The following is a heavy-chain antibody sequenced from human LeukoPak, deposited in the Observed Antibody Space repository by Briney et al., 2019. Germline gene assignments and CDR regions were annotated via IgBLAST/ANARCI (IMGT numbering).Heavy chain of an antibody. V-gene: IGHV1-69*13. CDR3: ARDTTGVAFDI. CDR1: GGTFSSYA. J-gene: IGHJ3*02. Sequence: ASVKVSCKASGGTFSSYAISWVRQAPGQGLEWMGGILPIFGTANYAQKFQGRVTITADESTSTAYMELSSLRSEDTAVYYCARDTTGVAFDIWGQGTMVAVSS. CDR2: ILPIFGTA. D-gene: IGHD1-1*01.